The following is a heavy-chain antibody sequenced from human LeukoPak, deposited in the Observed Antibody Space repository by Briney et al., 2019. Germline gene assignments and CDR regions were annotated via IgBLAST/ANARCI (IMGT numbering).Heavy chain of an antibody. D-gene: IGHD6-13*01. CDR1: GYSFASFW. CDR3: ARQSAAVQYTNWFDP. CDR2: IYPADPDT. V-gene: IGHV5-51*01. J-gene: IGHJ5*02. Sequence: GESLKISCKGSGYSFASFWIGWVRQMPGKGLEWMGVIYPADPDTRYSPSFQGQVTISADKSTSTAYLQWSTLKASDTAIYYCARQSAAVQYTNWFDPWGQGALVTVSS.